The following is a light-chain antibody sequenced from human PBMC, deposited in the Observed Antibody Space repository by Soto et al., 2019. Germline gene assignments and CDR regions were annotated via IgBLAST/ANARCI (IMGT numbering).Light chain of an antibody. J-gene: IGKJ3*01. Sequence: EIVLTQSPGTLSLSPGERATLSCRASQSVTSNYLAWYQQKPGQAPRLLIYGASGRATGIPDRFSGSGSGTEFTRTISRLEPEDFAVSFCQQYGSSLYTFGPGTKVDIK. CDR3: QQYGSSLYT. CDR2: GAS. V-gene: IGKV3-20*01. CDR1: QSVTSNY.